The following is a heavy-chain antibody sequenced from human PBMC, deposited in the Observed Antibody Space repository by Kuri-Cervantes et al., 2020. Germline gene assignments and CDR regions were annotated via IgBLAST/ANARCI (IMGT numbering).Heavy chain of an antibody. V-gene: IGHV1-3*01. J-gene: IGHJ3*02. CDR2: INAGNGNT. Sequence: ASVKVSCKASGYTFTSYAMHWVRQAPGQRLEWMGWINAGNGNTKYSQKFQGRVTITRDTSASTAYMELSSLRSEDTAVYYCAITQQRNNAFDIWGRGTMVTVSS. CDR3: AITQQRNNAFDI. D-gene: IGHD6-25*01. CDR1: GYTFTSYA.